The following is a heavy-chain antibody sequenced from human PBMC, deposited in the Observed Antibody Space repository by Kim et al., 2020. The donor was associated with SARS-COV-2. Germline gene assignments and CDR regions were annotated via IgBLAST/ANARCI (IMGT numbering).Heavy chain of an antibody. CDR3: ARVAAATLGGWFDP. CDR1: GYSISSGYY. V-gene: IGHV4-38-2*02. D-gene: IGHD6-13*01. CDR2: IYHSGST. Sequence: SETLSLTCTVSGYSISSGYYWGWIRQPPGKGLEWIGSIYHSGSTYYNPSLKSRVTISVDTSKNQFSLKLSSVTAADTAVYYCARVAAATLGGWFDPWGQGTLVTVSS. J-gene: IGHJ5*02.